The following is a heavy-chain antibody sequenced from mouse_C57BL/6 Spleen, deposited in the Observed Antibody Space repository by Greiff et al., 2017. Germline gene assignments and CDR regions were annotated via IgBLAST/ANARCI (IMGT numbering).Heavy chain of an antibody. CDR1: GYTFTDYE. CDR2: IDPETGGT. J-gene: IGHJ3*01. CDR3: TRSKDWDGVY. Sequence: QVQLQQSGAELVRPGASVTLSCKASGYTFTDYEMHWVKQTPVHGLEWIGAIDPETGGTAYNQKFKGKAILTADKSSSTAYMELRSLTSEDSAVYYCTRSKDWDGVYWGQGTLVTVSA. V-gene: IGHV1-15*01. D-gene: IGHD4-1*01.